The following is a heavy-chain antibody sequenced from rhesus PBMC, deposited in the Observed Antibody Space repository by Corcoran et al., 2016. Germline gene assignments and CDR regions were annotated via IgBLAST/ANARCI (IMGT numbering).Heavy chain of an antibody. Sequence: QLQLQESGPGLVKPSETLSVTCAVSGGSISSSYWSWIRQTPGKGLEWIGYIYGSGSSTNDNPSLKSRVTLSVDTSKNQLSLKLSSVTTADTAVYYCARARVAAIDYWGQGVLVTVSS. J-gene: IGHJ4*01. CDR3: ARARVAAIDY. V-gene: IGHV4-169*01. CDR1: GGSISSSY. CDR2: IYGSGSST. D-gene: IGHD4-29*01.